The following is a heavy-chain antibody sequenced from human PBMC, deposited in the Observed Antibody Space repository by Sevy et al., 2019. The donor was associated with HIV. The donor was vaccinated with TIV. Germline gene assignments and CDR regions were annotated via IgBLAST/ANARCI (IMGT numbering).Heavy chain of an antibody. CDR1: GYTFTSYY. J-gene: IGHJ4*02. CDR3: ARSSWNYGYFDY. V-gene: IGHV1-46*01. CDR2: INPSDNSR. D-gene: IGHD1-7*01. Sequence: ASVKVSCKASGYTFTSYYMHWVRQAPGQGLEWMGIINPSDNSRRYSQRLQGRVTMTRDTSTSTVYMELSSLRSEDTAFYYCARSSWNYGYFDYWGQGTPVTVSS.